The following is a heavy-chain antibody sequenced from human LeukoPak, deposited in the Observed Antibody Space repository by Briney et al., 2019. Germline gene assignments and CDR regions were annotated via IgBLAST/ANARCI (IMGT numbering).Heavy chain of an antibody. CDR2: ISGTSTYI. J-gene: IGHJ4*02. V-gene: IGHV3-21*01. D-gene: IGHD5/OR15-5a*01. CDR1: GFTFDKYF. CDR3: ARGVGRY. Sequence: GGSLRLSCTTSGFTFDKYFMIWVRQAPGKGLQWVSSISGTSTYIYYADSVKGRFTISRDNAKNSLYLQMNSLRAEDTAVYYCARGVGRYWGQGTLVTVSS.